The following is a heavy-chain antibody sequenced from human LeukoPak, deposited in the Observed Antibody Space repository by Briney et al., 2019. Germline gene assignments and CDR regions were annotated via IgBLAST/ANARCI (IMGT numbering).Heavy chain of an antibody. CDR3: AKVLGYSYGPNDY. J-gene: IGHJ4*02. CDR2: ISSSGSTI. CDR1: GFTFSSYE. D-gene: IGHD5-18*01. V-gene: IGHV3-48*03. Sequence: GGSLRLSCAASGFTFSSYEMNWVRQAPGKGLEWVSYISSSGSTIYYADSVKGRFTISRDNAKNSLYLQMNSLRAEDAAVYYCAKVLGYSYGPNDYWGQGTLVTVSS.